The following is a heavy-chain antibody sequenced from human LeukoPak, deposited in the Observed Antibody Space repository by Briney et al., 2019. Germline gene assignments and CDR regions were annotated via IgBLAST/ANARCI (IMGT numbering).Heavy chain of an antibody. J-gene: IGHJ3*02. D-gene: IGHD1-7*01. CDR2: IRYDGSNK. V-gene: IGHV3-30*02. Sequence: PGGSLRLSCAASGFTFSSYGMHWVRQAPGKGLEWVAFIRYDGSNKYYADSVKGRFTISRDNSKNTLYLQMNSLRAEDTAVYYCAKEEGLELRDDAFDIWGQGTMVTVSS. CDR3: AKEEGLELRDDAFDI. CDR1: GFTFSSYG.